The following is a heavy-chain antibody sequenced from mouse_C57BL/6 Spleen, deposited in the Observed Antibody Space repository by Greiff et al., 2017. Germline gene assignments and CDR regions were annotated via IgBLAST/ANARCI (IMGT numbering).Heavy chain of an antibody. CDR2: IYPRDSDT. Sequence: QVQLQQPGAELVMPGASVKLSCKASGYTFTSYWMHWVKQRPGQGLEWIGEIYPRDSDTNYNEKFKGKATLTADKSSSTADMQLRSLTSEDSAVYYCARSVYDGSDCWLDDWGQGTSVTVSA. J-gene: IGHJ1*01. CDR1: GYTFTSYW. D-gene: IGHD2-2*01. CDR3: ARSVYDGSDCWLDD. V-gene: IGHV1-69*01.